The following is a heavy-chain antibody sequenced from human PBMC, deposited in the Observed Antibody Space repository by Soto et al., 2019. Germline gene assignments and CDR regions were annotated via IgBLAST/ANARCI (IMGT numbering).Heavy chain of an antibody. CDR1: GYTFTSYA. Sequence: ASVKVSCKASGYTFTSYAMHWVRQAPGQRLEWMGWINAGNGDTNYAQNFQGRVTMTIDTSTTTAYLELRSLTSDDTALYYCAKNGQPPYYYYGLDVWGQGTTVTVSS. V-gene: IGHV1-3*01. J-gene: IGHJ6*02. CDR2: INAGNGDT. CDR3: AKNGQPPYYYYGLDV. D-gene: IGHD2-8*01.